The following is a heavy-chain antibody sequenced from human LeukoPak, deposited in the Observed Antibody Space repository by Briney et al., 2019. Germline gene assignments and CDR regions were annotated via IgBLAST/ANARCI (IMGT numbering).Heavy chain of an antibody. V-gene: IGHV3-43*01. J-gene: IGHJ4*02. D-gene: IGHD2-2*01. CDR2: ISRDGAST. CDR3: TKDRYCTATSCPLDY. CDR1: GLTFDDYA. Sequence: GGPLRLSCAASGLTFDDYAFHWVRQAPGKGLEWVSLISRDGASTYYADSVKGRFTISRDNRKNSLYLQMSSLRTEDTALYYCTKDRYCTATSCPLDYWGQGTLVTVSS.